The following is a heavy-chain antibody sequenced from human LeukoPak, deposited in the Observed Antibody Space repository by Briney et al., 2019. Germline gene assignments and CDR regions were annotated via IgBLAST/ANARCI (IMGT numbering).Heavy chain of an antibody. J-gene: IGHJ4*02. V-gene: IGHV4-34*01. CDR1: GASISGYY. Sequence: SETLSLTCTVSGASISGYYWTWIRQPPGKGLEWIGEINHSGSANYNPSLMSRVTISLDTSKNHFSLNLSSVTAADTAVYYCARGQGTVTTHWGQGTLVTVSS. CDR2: INHSGSA. D-gene: IGHD4-11*01. CDR3: ARGQGTVTTH.